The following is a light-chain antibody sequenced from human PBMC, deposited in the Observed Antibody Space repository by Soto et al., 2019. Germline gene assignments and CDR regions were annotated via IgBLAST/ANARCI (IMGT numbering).Light chain of an antibody. CDR2: WAS. V-gene: IGKV4-1*01. CDR3: QQYYSTPLT. Sequence: DIVMTQSPASLAVSLGERATINCKSSQSVLYSCHNKNYLAWYHQKPGQPPKLLIYWASTRESGVPDRFSGSGSGTDFTLTVSSLQDEDVAVYYCQQYYSTPLTCGGGTKVEIK. J-gene: IGKJ4*01. CDR1: QSVLYSCHNKNY.